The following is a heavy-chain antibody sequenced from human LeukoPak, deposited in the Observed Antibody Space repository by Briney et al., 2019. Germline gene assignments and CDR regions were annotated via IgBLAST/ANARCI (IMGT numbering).Heavy chain of an antibody. CDR3: ASLDFWSGYFDY. Sequence: PSETLSLTCTVSGGSISSYYWSWIRQPPGKGLEWIGYIYYSGSTNYNPSLKSRVTISVDTSKNQFSLKLSSVTAADPAVYYCASLDFWSGYFDYWGQGTLVTVSS. J-gene: IGHJ4*02. CDR1: GGSISSYY. V-gene: IGHV4-59*01. CDR2: IYYSGST. D-gene: IGHD3-3*01.